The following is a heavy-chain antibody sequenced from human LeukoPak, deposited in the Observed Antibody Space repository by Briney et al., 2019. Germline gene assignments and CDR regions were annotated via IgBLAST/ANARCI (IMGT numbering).Heavy chain of an antibody. CDR2: MNPNRGDT. CDR3: ARAFRAARALTDY. J-gene: IGHJ4*02. CDR1: GYTFTGYY. Sequence: GASVKVSCKASGYTFTGYYIHWMRQAPGQGLEWMGWMNPNRGDTSYAQKFQGRVTMTRDTSISTAYMELSRLRSDDTAVYYCARAFRAARALTDYWGQGTLVTVSS. V-gene: IGHV1-2*02. D-gene: IGHD6-6*01.